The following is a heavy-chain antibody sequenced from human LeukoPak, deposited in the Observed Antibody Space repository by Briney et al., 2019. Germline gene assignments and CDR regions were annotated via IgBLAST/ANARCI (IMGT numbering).Heavy chain of an antibody. D-gene: IGHD3-9*01. V-gene: IGHV3-48*01. J-gene: IGHJ6*03. Sequence: TGGSLRLSCAASGFTFSSYEMNWVRRAPGKGPEWVSYISSSSSTIYYADSVKGRFTISRDNAKNSLYLQMNSLRAEDTAVYYCARDGYPSLYYDILTGYYPGLHYYYYMDVWGKGTTVTVSS. CDR3: ARDGYPSLYYDILTGYYPGLHYYYYMDV. CDR1: GFTFSSYE. CDR2: ISSSSSTI.